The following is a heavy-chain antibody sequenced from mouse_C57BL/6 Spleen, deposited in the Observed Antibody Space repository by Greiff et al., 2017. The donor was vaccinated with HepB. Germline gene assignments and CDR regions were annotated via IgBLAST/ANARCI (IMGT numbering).Heavy chain of an antibody. CDR2: ISGGGGNT. V-gene: IGHV5-9*01. CDR3: ARQLGLYYAMDY. Sequence: EVMLVESGGGLVKPGGSLKLSCAASGFTFSSYTMSWVRQTPEKRLEWVATISGGGGNTYYPDSVKGRFTISRDNAKNTLYLQMSSLRSEDTALYYCARQLGLYYAMDYWGQGTSVTVSS. J-gene: IGHJ4*01. D-gene: IGHD4-1*01. CDR1: GFTFSSYT.